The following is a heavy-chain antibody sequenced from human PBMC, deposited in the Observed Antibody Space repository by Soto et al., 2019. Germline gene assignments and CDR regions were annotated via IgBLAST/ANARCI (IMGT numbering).Heavy chain of an antibody. V-gene: IGHV3-7*01. J-gene: IGHJ3*02. CDR1: GFTFTTYC. D-gene: IGHD6-19*01. CDR2: IKEEGSEK. Sequence: EVQLVESGGGLVQPGGSLRLSCAASGFTFTTYCMTWVRQDPGKGLEWVANIKEEGSEKNYVDSVKGRFTISGDKAKNAVYLQMNSLRVEDTAVYYCARGEGSSGAYGDRAVDIWGQGTMVTVSS. CDR3: ARGEGSSGAYGDRAVDI.